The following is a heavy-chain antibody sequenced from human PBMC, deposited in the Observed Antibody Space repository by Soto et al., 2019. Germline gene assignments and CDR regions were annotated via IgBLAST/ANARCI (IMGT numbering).Heavy chain of an antibody. CDR3: ASVEVAGEDFDY. CDR2: INAGNGNT. V-gene: IGHV1-3*01. D-gene: IGHD6-19*01. Sequence: ASVKVSCKASGYTFTSYAMHWVRQAPGQRLEWMGWINAGNGNTKYSQKYQGRVTITRDTSASTAYMELSSLRSEDTAVYYCASVEVAGEDFDYWGQGTLVTVSS. J-gene: IGHJ4*02. CDR1: GYTFTSYA.